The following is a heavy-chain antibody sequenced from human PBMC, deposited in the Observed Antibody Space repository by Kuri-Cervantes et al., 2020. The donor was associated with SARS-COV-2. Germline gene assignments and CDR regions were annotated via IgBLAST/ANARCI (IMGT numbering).Heavy chain of an antibody. D-gene: IGHD6-13*01. CDR2: IYYSGST. CDR1: GGSISSHY. V-gene: IGHV4-59*11. CDR3: ARDGYSSSWNYFDS. Sequence: SETLSLTCTVSGGSISSHYWNWIRQPPGKGLEWIGYIYYSGSTNYNPSLESRVTISVDTSKNQFSLKLSSVTAADTAVYYCARDGYSSSWNYFDSWGQGTLVTVSS. J-gene: IGHJ4*02.